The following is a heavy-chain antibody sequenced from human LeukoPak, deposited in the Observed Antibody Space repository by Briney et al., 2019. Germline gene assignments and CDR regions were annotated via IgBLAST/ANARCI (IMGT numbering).Heavy chain of an antibody. CDR3: ARAGRDYYYYGMDV. J-gene: IGHJ6*02. CDR1: GFTFSSYS. V-gene: IGHV3-21*01. D-gene: IGHD3-10*01. Sequence: GGSLRLSCAASGFTFSSYSMNWVRQAPGKGLEWVSSISSSSSYIYYADSVKGRFTISRDNAKNSLYLQMNSLRAEDTAVYYCARAGRDYYYYGMDVWGQGTTVTVSS. CDR2: ISSSSSYI.